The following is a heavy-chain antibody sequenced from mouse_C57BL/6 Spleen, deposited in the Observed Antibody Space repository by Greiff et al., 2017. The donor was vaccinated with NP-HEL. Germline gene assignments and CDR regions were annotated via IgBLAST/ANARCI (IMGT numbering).Heavy chain of an antibody. J-gene: IGHJ1*03. Sequence: EVQLQESGPGLVKPSQSLSLTCSVTGYSITSGYYWNWIRQFPGHKLEWMGYIRYDGSNNYNPSLKNRISIPRDTSKNQFFLNLNSVTTEDTATYYCARGLRFKYVDVWGTGTTVTVSS. D-gene: IGHD1-1*01. CDR2: IRYDGSN. V-gene: IGHV3-6*01. CDR3: ARGLRFKYVDV. CDR1: GYSITSGYY.